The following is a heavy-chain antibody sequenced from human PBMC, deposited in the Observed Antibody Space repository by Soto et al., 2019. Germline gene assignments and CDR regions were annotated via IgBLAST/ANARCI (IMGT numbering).Heavy chain of an antibody. Sequence: QLGGSLRLSCAASGFTFSSYAMSWVRQAPGKGLEWVSAISGSGGSTYYADSVKGRFTISRDNSKNTLYLQMNSLRAEDTAVYYCAKDLYPTIAAAGRYAFDIWGQGTMVTVSS. CDR3: AKDLYPTIAAAGRYAFDI. J-gene: IGHJ3*02. V-gene: IGHV3-23*01. CDR1: GFTFSSYA. D-gene: IGHD6-13*01. CDR2: ISGSGGST.